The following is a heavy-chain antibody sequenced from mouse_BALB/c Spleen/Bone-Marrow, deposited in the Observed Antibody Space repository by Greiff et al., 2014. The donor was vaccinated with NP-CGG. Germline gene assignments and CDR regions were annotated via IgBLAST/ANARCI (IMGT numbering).Heavy chain of an antibody. CDR1: GYSFTGYF. D-gene: IGHD2-3*01. CDR2: INPYNGDT. CDR3: GRGKDGYYSFDY. J-gene: IGHJ2*01. V-gene: IGHV1-37*01. Sequence: DVKLVESGPELVKPGASVKISCKASGYSFTGYFMNWVKQSHGKSLEWIGRINPYNGDTFYNQKSKGKATLTVDKSSSTAHMELLSLTSEDSAVYYCGRGKDGYYSFDYWGQGTTLTVSS.